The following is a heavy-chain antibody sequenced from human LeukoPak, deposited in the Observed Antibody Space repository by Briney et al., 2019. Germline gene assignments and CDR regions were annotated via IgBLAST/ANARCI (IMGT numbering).Heavy chain of an antibody. V-gene: IGHV3-23*01. CDR3: ARVAGWHWFDP. Sequence: GRSLRPSCAASGFTFSSYDTTWVRQAPRRWREWVSSIRPSGDNTYYGDSVKGRFTISRDNSKNTVYLQMNNMRVDDTAVYYCARVAGWHWFDPWGQGTLVTVSP. CDR1: GFTFSSYD. D-gene: IGHD6-19*01. CDR2: IRPSGDNT. J-gene: IGHJ5*02.